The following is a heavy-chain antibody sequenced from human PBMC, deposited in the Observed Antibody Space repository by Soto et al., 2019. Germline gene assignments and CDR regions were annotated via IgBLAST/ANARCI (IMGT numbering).Heavy chain of an antibody. D-gene: IGHD2-2*02. CDR1: GGSISSYY. CDR2: IYYSGST. J-gene: IGHJ5*02. V-gene: IGHV4-59*01. Sequence: QVQLQESGPGLVKPSETLSLTCTVSGGSISSYYWSWIRQPPGKGLEWIGYIYYSGSTNYNPSLKSRVTISVDTSKNQFSLKLSSVTAADTAVYYCARGPPVPAAIDDWFDPWGQGTLVTVSS. CDR3: ARGPPVPAAIDDWFDP.